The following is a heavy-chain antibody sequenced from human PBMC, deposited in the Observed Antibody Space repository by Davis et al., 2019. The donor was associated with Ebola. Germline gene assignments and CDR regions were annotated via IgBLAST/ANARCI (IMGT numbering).Heavy chain of an antibody. D-gene: IGHD2-2*01. V-gene: IGHV4-59*01. CDR3: ARAGYCSSTSCQNYYYYYGMDV. CDR2: IYYSGST. Sequence: SETLSLTCTVSGGSISSYYWSWIRQPPGKGLEWIGYIYYSGSTNYNPSLKSRVTISVDTSKNQFSLKLSSVTAADTAVYYCARAGYCSSTSCQNYYYYYGMDVWGQGTTVTVSS. CDR1: GGSISSYY. J-gene: IGHJ6*02.